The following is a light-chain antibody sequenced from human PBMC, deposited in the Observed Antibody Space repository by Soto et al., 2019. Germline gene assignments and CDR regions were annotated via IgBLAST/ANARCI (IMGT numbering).Light chain of an antibody. CDR1: QSVSSN. CDR3: QQYGTSQEYT. V-gene: IGKV3-15*01. CDR2: GTS. Sequence: EIVMTQSPATLSVSPGERATLSCRASQSVSSNLAWYQQKPGQAPRLLIYGTSTRATGIPARFSGSGSGTEFTLTISRLEPEDFAVYYCQQYGTSQEYTFGQGTKLEIK. J-gene: IGKJ2*01.